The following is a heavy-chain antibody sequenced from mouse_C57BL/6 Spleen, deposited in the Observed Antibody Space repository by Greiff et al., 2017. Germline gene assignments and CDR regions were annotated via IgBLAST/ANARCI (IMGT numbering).Heavy chain of an antibody. CDR1: GFTFSSSA. V-gene: IGHV5-4*01. D-gene: IGHD4-1*01. CDR3: AREGLGFDY. Sequence: EVKLMESGGGLVKPGGSLKLSCAASGFTFSSSAMSWVRQTPEKRLEWVATISDGGSYTYYPDNVKGRFTISRDNAKNNLYLQMSHLKSEDTAMYYCAREGLGFDYWGQGTTLTVAS. CDR2: ISDGGSYT. J-gene: IGHJ2*01.